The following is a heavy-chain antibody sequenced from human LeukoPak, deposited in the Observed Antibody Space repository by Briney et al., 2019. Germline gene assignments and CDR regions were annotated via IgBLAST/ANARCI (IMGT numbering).Heavy chain of an antibody. V-gene: IGHV3-7*05. CDR2: INKDESEK. CDR3: ARDSSPGYYDYVWGTYPRY. CDR1: GFTFTSSA. Sequence: SCKASGFTFTSSAMQWVRQAPGKGLEWVANINKDESEKYYVDSVKGRFIISRDNAQSSLYLQMNNLRAEDTAVYYCARDSSPGYYDYVWGTYPRYWGQGTLVTVSS. J-gene: IGHJ4*02. D-gene: IGHD3-16*02.